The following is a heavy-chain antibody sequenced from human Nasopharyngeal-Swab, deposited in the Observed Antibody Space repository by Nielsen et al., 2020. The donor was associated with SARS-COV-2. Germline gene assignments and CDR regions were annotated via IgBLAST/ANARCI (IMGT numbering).Heavy chain of an antibody. CDR1: GGSVSNYY. V-gene: IGHV4-34*01. D-gene: IGHD2-2*01. CDR2: INRFGST. CDR3: ARERIVVVPAARPYYYGMDV. Sequence: GSLRLSCAVYGGSVSNYYWSWIRQPPGEGLEWIGEINRFGSTNYNPSLKSRVSMSRDTSKNHFSLNLSSVTAADTAVYYCARERIVVVPAARPYYYGMDVWGQGTTVTVSS. J-gene: IGHJ6*02.